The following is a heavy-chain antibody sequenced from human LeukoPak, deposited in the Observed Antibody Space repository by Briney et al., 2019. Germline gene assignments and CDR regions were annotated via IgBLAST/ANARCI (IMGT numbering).Heavy chain of an antibody. V-gene: IGHV1-24*01. Sequence: ASVKVSCKVSGYTLTELSMYWVRRAPGKGLEWMGGFDPEDGEAIYAQKFQGRVTMTEDTSTDTAYMELSSLRSEDTAVYYCATPLAPGATSLIDYWGQGTLVTVSS. D-gene: IGHD1-26*01. CDR3: ATPLAPGATSLIDY. CDR1: GYTLTELS. J-gene: IGHJ4*02. CDR2: FDPEDGEA.